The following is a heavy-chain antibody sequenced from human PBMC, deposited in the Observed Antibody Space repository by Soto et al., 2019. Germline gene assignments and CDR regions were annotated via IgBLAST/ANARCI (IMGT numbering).Heavy chain of an antibody. D-gene: IGHD5-12*01. J-gene: IGHJ4*02. Sequence: ASVKVSCKASGYTFTSYYMHWVRQAPGQGLEWMGIINPSGGSTSYAQKFQGRVTMTRDTSTSTVYMELSSLRSEDTAVYYCASVEMATTMFDYWGQGTLVTVSS. CDR3: ASVEMATTMFDY. CDR2: INPSGGST. V-gene: IGHV1-46*01. CDR1: GYTFTSYY.